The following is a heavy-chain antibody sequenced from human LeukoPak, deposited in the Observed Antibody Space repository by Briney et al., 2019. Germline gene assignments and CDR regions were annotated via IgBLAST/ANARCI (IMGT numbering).Heavy chain of an antibody. CDR2: INPDSGGT. Sequence: GASVKVSCKASGYTFNDYYMHWVRQAPGQGLEWIGRINPDSGGTDYAQKFQGRVTMTRDTSITTAYMDLSGLRSDDTAVYYCVRDRGCSGGSCRYYYYYYMDVWGKGTTVTVSS. D-gene: IGHD2-15*01. J-gene: IGHJ6*03. CDR3: VRDRGCSGGSCRYYYYYYMDV. CDR1: GYTFNDYY. V-gene: IGHV1-2*02.